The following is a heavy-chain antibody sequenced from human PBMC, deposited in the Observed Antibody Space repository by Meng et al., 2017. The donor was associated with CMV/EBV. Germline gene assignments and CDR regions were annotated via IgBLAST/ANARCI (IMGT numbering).Heavy chain of an antibody. CDR1: GFTFDDYT. Sequence: GESLKISCAASGFTFDDYTMHWVRQAPGTGLEWVSLISWDGGSTYYADSVKGRFTISRDNSKNSLYLQMNSLRTEDTALYYCAKDMGNPRGYYYGMDVWGQGTTVTVSS. CDR2: ISWDGGST. D-gene: IGHD7-27*01. J-gene: IGHJ6*02. CDR3: AKDMGNPRGYYYGMDV. V-gene: IGHV3-43*01.